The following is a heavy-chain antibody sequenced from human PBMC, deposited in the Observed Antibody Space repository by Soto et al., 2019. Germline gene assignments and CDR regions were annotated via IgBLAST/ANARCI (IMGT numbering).Heavy chain of an antibody. Sequence: QVQLQQWGAGLLKPSETLSLSCAVYGGYFNDNYYTWFLQPPGKGLEWIGEISRSGTTKYIPSLKSRASISFDTSKTQVSLKVTSVTAADTAVYYCATSLWFGTQVELWGQGALVTVSS. CDR3: ATSLWFGTQVEL. CDR1: GGYFNDNY. V-gene: IGHV4-34*01. CDR2: ISRSGTT. J-gene: IGHJ5*02. D-gene: IGHD3-10*01.